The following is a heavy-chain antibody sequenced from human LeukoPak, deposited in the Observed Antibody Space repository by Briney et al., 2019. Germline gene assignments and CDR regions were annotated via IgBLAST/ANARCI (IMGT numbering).Heavy chain of an antibody. V-gene: IGHV4-39*01. CDR2: VHYTGST. CDR3: ARTSHSGYMVRGVLYYGMDV. J-gene: IGHJ6*02. Sequence: ETSETLSLTCSVSGGSISGDGYHWGWIRRPPGKGLEWLGSVHYTGSTCYKTSLKSRLTVDMDTSRNQFSLRLSSVTAADTAVYYCARTSHSGYMVRGVLYYGMDVWGQGTTVTVSS. D-gene: IGHD3-10*01. CDR1: GGSISGDGYH.